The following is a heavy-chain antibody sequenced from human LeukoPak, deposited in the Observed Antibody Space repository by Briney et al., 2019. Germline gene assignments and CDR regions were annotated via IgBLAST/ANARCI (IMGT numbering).Heavy chain of an antibody. CDR2: IRYDGSNK. D-gene: IGHD1-14*01. Sequence: GGSLRLSCAASGFTFISYGMHWVRQAPGKGLEWVAFIRYDGSNKYYADSVKGRFTISRDNSKNTLHLQMNSLRPEDTSVYYCAKGKITAFDIWGQGTMVTVSS. V-gene: IGHV3-30*02. J-gene: IGHJ3*02. CDR3: AKGKITAFDI. CDR1: GFTFISYG.